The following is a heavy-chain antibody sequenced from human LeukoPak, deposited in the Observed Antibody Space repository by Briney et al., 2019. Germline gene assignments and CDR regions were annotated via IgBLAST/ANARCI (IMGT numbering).Heavy chain of an antibody. CDR1: GFTLSSYT. CDR2: ISVSSTFM. V-gene: IGHV3-21*06. Sequence: PGGSLRLSCAASGFTLSSYTMNWVRQAPGKGLEWVSSISVSSTFMYYADSVKGRFTISRDNAKNAMYLQMNSLRAEDTAVYFCAREVAYCAGDCSPAWGLGTLVTVSS. CDR3: AREVAYCAGDCSPA. D-gene: IGHD2-21*02. J-gene: IGHJ5*02.